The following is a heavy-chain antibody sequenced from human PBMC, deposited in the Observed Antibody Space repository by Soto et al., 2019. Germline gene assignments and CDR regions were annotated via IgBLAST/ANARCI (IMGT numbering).Heavy chain of an antibody. J-gene: IGHJ6*02. V-gene: IGHV4-61*01. D-gene: IGHD3-10*01. CDR2: IYYSGSA. Sequence: PSETLSLTCTVSGDSVTSVSDYWSWIRQPPGKGLEWIGYIYYSGSADYNPSLGSRVTISIDTSKNQFSLKLTSVTAADTAVYYCARGVGFGYYYYNMGLWGQGTTVTVSS. CDR3: ARGVGFGYYYYNMGL. CDR1: GDSVTSVSDY.